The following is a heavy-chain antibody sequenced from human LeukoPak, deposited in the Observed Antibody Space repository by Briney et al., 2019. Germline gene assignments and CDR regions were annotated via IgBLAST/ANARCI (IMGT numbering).Heavy chain of an antibody. CDR2: IYYSGST. J-gene: IGHJ6*02. Sequence: PSETLSLTCTVSGGSISSYYWSWIRQPPGKGLEWIGYIYYSGSTNYNPSLKSRVTISVDTSRNQFSLKLSSVIAADTAVYYCARGSDYDISYGMDVWGQGTTVTVSS. D-gene: IGHD3-9*01. CDR1: GGSISSYY. V-gene: IGHV4-59*01. CDR3: ARGSDYDISYGMDV.